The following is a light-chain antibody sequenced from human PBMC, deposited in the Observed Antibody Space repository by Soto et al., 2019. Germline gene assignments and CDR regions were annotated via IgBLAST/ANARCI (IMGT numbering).Light chain of an antibody. CDR1: QYIGST. CDR2: DAS. V-gene: IGKV3-11*01. CDR3: QQRSTWPRT. J-gene: IGKJ4*01. Sequence: EIVLTQSPATLSVSPGDRATLSCRASQYIGSTIAWYQQRSGQAPRLLMYDASNRATGIPARFSGSGSGTDFTLTISSLEPEDSAVYYCQQRSTWPRTFGGGTKVE.